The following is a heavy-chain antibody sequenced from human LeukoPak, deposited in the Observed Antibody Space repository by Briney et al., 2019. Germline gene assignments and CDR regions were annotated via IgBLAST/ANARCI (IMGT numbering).Heavy chain of an antibody. CDR3: ARQDIVLMVFAGDSFDP. CDR2: IYYSGST. V-gene: IGHV4-30-4*08. CDR1: GGSISSGDYC. J-gene: IGHJ5*02. D-gene: IGHD2-8*01. Sequence: PSQTLSLTCTVSGGSISSGDYCWSWIRQPPGKGLEWIGYIYYSGSTYYTPSRKGRVTTSVYTSKNQFSLKLSSVTAADTAVYYCARQDIVLMVFAGDSFDPWGQGTLVTVSP.